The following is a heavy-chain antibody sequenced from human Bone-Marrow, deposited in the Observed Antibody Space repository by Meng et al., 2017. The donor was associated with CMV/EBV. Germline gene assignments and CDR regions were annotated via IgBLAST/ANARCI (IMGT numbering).Heavy chain of an antibody. V-gene: IGHV3-43*01. Sequence: GGSLRLSCATSGFKFDDFTMHWVRQRPGQGLEWVSLIPWGGSNTYYSDSVRGRFTISRDNRMSSLSLQMSGLRSEDTALYYCSKTTASSSGLYKSDMDVWGHGTTVTVSS. CDR3: SKTTASSSGLYKSDMDV. CDR1: GFKFDDFT. D-gene: IGHD6-6*01. J-gene: IGHJ6*02. CDR2: IPWGGSNT.